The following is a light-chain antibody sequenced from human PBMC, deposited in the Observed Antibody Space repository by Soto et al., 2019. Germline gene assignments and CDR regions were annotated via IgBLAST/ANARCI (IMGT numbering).Light chain of an antibody. CDR2: GAT. CDR3: QQYNNWPRT. J-gene: IGKJ1*01. V-gene: IGKV3-15*01. CDR1: QSVIRY. Sequence: EIVLTQSPATLSLSPGERATLSCRASQSVIRYLAWYQQRPGQAPRLLIHGATTRATGIPARFSGSGSGTEFTLTISSLQSEDFAVYYCQQYNNWPRTFGQGTKVDIK.